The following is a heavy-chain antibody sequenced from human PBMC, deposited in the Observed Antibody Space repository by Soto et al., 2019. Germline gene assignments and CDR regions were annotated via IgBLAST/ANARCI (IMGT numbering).Heavy chain of an antibody. CDR2: ISSSSSYA. D-gene: IGHD6-13*01. J-gene: IGHJ4*02. Sequence: GGSLRLSCAASGFTFSDYYMSWIRQAPGKGLEWVSYISSSSSYANYADSVKGRFTISRDNAKNSLYLQMNSLRAEDTAVYYCARVASDGSSWYLVDYWGQGTLVTAPQ. CDR1: GFTFSDYY. V-gene: IGHV3-11*06. CDR3: ARVASDGSSWYLVDY.